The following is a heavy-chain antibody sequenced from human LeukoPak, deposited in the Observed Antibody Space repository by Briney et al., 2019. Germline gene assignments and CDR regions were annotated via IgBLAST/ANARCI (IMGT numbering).Heavy chain of an antibody. Sequence: PSETLSLTCTVSGGSISSYYWSWIRQPAGKGLEWIGRIYTSGSTNYNPSLKSRVTMSVDTSKNQFSLKLSSVTAADTAVYYCARGGGWELLLDDAFDIWGQGTMVTVSS. CDR3: ARGGGWELLLDDAFDI. D-gene: IGHD1-26*01. CDR1: GGSISSYY. CDR2: IYTSGST. V-gene: IGHV4-4*07. J-gene: IGHJ3*02.